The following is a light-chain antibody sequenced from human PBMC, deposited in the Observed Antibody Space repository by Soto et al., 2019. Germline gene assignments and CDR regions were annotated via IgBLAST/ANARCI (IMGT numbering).Light chain of an antibody. V-gene: IGLV1-47*01. CDR3: AAWDDSLSAWV. Sequence: QAVVTQPPSASGTPGQRVTISCSGSSSNIGRNYVYWYQQLPGTAPKLLIYRNNQRPSGVPDRFSGSKSGTSASLAISGVRSEDEADYYCAAWDDSLSAWVFGGGTKVTVL. CDR2: RNN. CDR1: SSNIGRNY. J-gene: IGLJ3*02.